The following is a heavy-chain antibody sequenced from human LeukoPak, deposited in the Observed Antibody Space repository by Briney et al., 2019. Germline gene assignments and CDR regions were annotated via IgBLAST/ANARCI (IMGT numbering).Heavy chain of an antibody. J-gene: IGHJ6*02. CDR2: IYYSGST. D-gene: IGHD3-3*01. Sequence: PSETLSLTCTVSGGSVSSGSYYWSWIRQPPGKGLEWIGYIYYSGSTNYNPSLKSRVTISVDTSKNQFSLKLSSVTAADTAVYYCARDTYYDFWGGYHPYYYYGMDVWGQGTTVTVSS. V-gene: IGHV4-61*01. CDR3: ARDTYYDFWGGYHPYYYYGMDV. CDR1: GGSVSSGSYY.